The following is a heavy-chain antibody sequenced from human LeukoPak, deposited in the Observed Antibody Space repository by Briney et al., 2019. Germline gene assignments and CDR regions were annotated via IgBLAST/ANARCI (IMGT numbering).Heavy chain of an antibody. Sequence: GASVKVSCKASGYTFTSYAISWVRQAPGQGLEWMGWISAYNGNTNYAQKLQGRVTMTTDTSTSTPYMELRSLRSDDTAVYYCATEDDSSGSITPWGQGSLVTVSS. CDR1: GYTFTSYA. CDR3: ATEDDSSGSITP. D-gene: IGHD3-22*01. CDR2: ISAYNGNT. J-gene: IGHJ5*02. V-gene: IGHV1-18*01.